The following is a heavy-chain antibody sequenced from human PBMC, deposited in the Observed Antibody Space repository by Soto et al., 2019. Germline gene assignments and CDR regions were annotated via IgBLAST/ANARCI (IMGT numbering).Heavy chain of an antibody. J-gene: IGHJ5*02. V-gene: IGHV1-58*01. Sequence: GASVKVSCKASGFTFTSSPVQWVRQGRGQRLEWIGWIVVGSGNTNYAQKFQERVTITRDMSTSTAYMELSSLRSEDTAVYYCAAGSIRRSGSLDWFDPWGQGTLVTVSS. CDR2: IVVGSGNT. D-gene: IGHD3-10*01. CDR3: AAGSIRRSGSLDWFDP. CDR1: GFTFTSSP.